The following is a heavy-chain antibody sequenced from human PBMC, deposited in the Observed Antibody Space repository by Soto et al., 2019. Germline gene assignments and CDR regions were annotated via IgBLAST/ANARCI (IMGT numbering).Heavy chain of an antibody. Sequence: EVQLVESGGGLVQPGGSLRLSCAASGFTLSTYWMSWVRQAPGKGLEWVANVKQDGSEKYYLDSVKGRFSISRDNAKNSLYLHMNSLRAEDTAVYYCARENVAVPGGDYWGQGTLVTVSS. V-gene: IGHV3-7*01. J-gene: IGHJ4*02. CDR2: VKQDGSEK. D-gene: IGHD6-19*01. CDR1: GFTLSTYW. CDR3: ARENVAVPGGDY.